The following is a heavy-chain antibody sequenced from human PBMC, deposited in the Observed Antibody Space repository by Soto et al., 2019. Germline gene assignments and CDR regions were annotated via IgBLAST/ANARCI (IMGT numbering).Heavy chain of an antibody. D-gene: IGHD3-16*01. CDR2: INHSGST. CDR3: ARQLGGITGFYYYYMDV. V-gene: IGHV4-34*01. CDR1: GGSFSGYC. Sequence: SETLSLTCAVYGGSFSGYCWSWIRQPPGKGLEWIGEINHSGSTNYNPSLKSRVTISVDTSKNQFSLKLSSVTAADTAVYYCARQLGGITGFYYYYMDVWGKGTTVTVSS. J-gene: IGHJ6*03.